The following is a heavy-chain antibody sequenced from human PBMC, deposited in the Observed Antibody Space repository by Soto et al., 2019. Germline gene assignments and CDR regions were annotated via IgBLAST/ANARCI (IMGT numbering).Heavy chain of an antibody. CDR2: IHYSGST. Sequence: TLSLTCTVSGGSITSNNYYWAWIRQPPGKGLECIGTIHYSGSTYYDASLKSRVSISVDTSKNQFSLKLRSVTAADTAVYFCARQDRGGNSYYYFDLWGQGTLVTVSS. D-gene: IGHD1-26*01. J-gene: IGHJ4*02. CDR1: GGSITSNNYY. V-gene: IGHV4-39*01. CDR3: ARQDRGGNSYYYFDL.